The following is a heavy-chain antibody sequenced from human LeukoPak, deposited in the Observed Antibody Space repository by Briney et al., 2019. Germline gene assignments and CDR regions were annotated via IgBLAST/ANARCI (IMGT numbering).Heavy chain of an antibody. J-gene: IGHJ6*02. D-gene: IGHD2-2*02. CDR3: ATDTWHCSSTSCYNHYYYGMDV. V-gene: IGHV1-24*01. Sequence: WASVKVSCKASGYTFPSYFMHWVRQAPGKGLEWMGGFDPEDGETIYAQKFQGRVTMTEDTSTDTAYMELSSLRSEDTAVYYCATDTWHCSSTSCYNHYYYGMDVWGQGTTVTVSS. CDR1: GYTFPSYF. CDR2: FDPEDGET.